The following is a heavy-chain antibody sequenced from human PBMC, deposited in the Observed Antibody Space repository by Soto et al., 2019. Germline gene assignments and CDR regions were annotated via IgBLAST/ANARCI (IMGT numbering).Heavy chain of an antibody. D-gene: IGHD2-21*02. V-gene: IGHV5-10-1*01. CDR1: GYIFTSYW. Sequence: GESLKISWNGSGYIFTSYWTSWVRQMPGKGLEWMGRIDPSDSYTNYSPSFQGHVTISADKSISTAYLQWSSLKASDTAMYYCARYIPYCGGDCYHRWAQGTLVTVS. CDR2: IDPSDSYT. J-gene: IGHJ5*02. CDR3: ARYIPYCGGDCYHR.